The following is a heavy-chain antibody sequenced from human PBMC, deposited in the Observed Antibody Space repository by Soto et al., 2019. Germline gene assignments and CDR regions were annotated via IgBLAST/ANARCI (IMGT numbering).Heavy chain of an antibody. CDR2: IFWNDER. V-gene: IGHV2-26*01. CDR1: GFSLSKARMG. CDR3: ARALREGLPIYYFDS. Sequence: SGPTLVNPTETLTLTCTVSGFSLSKARMGVSWIRQPPGKALKWLAHIFWNDERSYNTSLKSRLTISRDTSKSQVVLTMTNVDPVDTGTYFCARALREGLPIYYFDSWGQGTLVTVS. D-gene: IGHD1-26*01. J-gene: IGHJ4*02.